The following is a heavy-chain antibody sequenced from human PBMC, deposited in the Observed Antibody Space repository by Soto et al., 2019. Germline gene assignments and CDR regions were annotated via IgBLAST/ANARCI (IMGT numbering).Heavy chain of an antibody. CDR3: ARETMIVVVTSPNAFDI. D-gene: IGHD3-22*01. CDR1: GGTFSSYA. CDR2: IIPIFGTA. J-gene: IGHJ3*02. V-gene: IGHV1-69*12. Sequence: QVQLVQSGAEVKKPGSSVKVSCKASGGTFSSYAISWVRQAPGQGLEWMGGIIPIFGTANYAQKFQGRVTITADESTSTAYMELSSLRSEDTAVYYWARETMIVVVTSPNAFDIWGQGTMVTVSS.